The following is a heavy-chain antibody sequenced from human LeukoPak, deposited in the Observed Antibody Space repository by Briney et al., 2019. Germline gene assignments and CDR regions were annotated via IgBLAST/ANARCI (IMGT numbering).Heavy chain of an antibody. CDR1: GFDFGAYE. V-gene: IGHV3-48*03. J-gene: IGHJ4*02. D-gene: IGHD3-22*01. Sequence: GGSLRLSCAASGFDFGAYEMNWVRQAPGKGLEWVAYFAGSDTTKYYADSVRGRFTISRDNAKKSLYLQMNSLRAEDTALYYCTTLGYHLDSWGQGTLVTASS. CDR2: FAGSDTTK. CDR3: TTLGYHLDS.